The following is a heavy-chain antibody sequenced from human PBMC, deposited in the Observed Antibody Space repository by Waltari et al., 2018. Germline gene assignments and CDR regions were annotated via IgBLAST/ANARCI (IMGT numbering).Heavy chain of an antibody. CDR3: ASTYCGGDCYSVFYYGMDV. Sequence: QVQLVQSGSELKKPGASVKVSCKASGYTFTSYAMNWVRQAPEQGLEWMGWINTNTGNPTYAQGFTGRFVFSLDTSVSTAYLQISSLKAEDTAVYYCASTYCGGDCYSVFYYGMDVWGQGTTVTVSS. J-gene: IGHJ6*02. CDR1: GYTFTSYA. CDR2: INTNTGNP. V-gene: IGHV7-4-1*02. D-gene: IGHD2-21*01.